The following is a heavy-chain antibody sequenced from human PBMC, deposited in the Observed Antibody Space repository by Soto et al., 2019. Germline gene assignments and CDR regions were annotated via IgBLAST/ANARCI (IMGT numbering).Heavy chain of an antibody. Sequence: EVQLVESGGGLVQPGGSLRLSCAASGFTFSTYEMNWVRQAPGKGLEWVAFISGSGNTIYYADSVKGRFTISRDNAENTLYLQMNSLRAEDTAVYYCARKGRDVRSFGQLRLFFDYGGQGILVTVCS. D-gene: IGHD5-18*01. V-gene: IGHV3-48*03. CDR1: GFTFSTYE. CDR2: ISGSGNTI. J-gene: IGHJ4*02. CDR3: ARKGRDVRSFGQLRLFFDY.